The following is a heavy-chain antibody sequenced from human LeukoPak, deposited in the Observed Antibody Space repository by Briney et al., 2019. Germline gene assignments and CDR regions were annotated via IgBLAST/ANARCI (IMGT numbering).Heavy chain of an antibody. CDR2: INPNSGGT. Sequence: GASVKVSCKASGYTFTGYYMHWVLQAPGQGLEWMGWINPNSGGTNYAQKFQGRVTMTRDTSISTAYMELSRLRSDDTAVYYCARDLYCSGGSCYYYGMDVWGQGTTVTVSS. J-gene: IGHJ6*02. V-gene: IGHV1-2*02. D-gene: IGHD2-15*01. CDR1: GYTFTGYY. CDR3: ARDLYCSGGSCYYYGMDV.